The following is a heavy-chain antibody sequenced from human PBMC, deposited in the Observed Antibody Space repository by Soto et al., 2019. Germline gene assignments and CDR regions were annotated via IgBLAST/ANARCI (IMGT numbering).Heavy chain of an antibody. D-gene: IGHD3-10*01. CDR2: IYYGDYT. Sequence: QVQLRESGPGLVKPSETLSLTCTVSGDSVTGSSYYWSWVRQSPGKGLEWIAYIYYGDYTNYSPSLGSRAAISVDTSRTQVSLKLTSVTAADTAVYSCAAGQVSANAYGSPVPYHFYGMTVWGQGTTVTVSS. CDR3: AAGQVSANAYGSPVPYHFYGMTV. J-gene: IGHJ6*02. CDR1: GDSVTGSSYY. V-gene: IGHV4-61*01.